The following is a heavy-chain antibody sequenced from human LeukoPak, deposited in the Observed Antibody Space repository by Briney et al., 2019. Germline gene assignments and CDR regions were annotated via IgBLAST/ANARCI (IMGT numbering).Heavy chain of an antibody. CDR3: ARHIGGGIEDMDV. D-gene: IGHD3-16*02. Sequence: SETLSLTCTVSAGSIGTYYWSWIRQSPGKGLDWIGYIYVTGSTRYNPYLPSRVTISLDTSRNQFFLKMSSVTAADTAVYYCARHIGGGIEDMDVWGKGTKVTVSS. CDR1: AGSIGTYY. J-gene: IGHJ6*03. V-gene: IGHV4-59*08. CDR2: IYVTGST.